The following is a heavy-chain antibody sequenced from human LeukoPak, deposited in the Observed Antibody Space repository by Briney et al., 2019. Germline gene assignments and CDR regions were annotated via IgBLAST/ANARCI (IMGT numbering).Heavy chain of an antibody. V-gene: IGHV1-46*01. CDR2: INPSGGST. J-gene: IGHJ3*02. CDR3: ARDHNYGDYEDNAFDI. D-gene: IGHD4-17*01. CDR1: GDTFTSYY. Sequence: ASVKVSCKASGDTFTSYYMRWVRQAPGQGLEWMGIINPSGGSTSYAQKFQGRVTMTRDTSTSTVYMELSSLRSEDTAVYYCARDHNYGDYEDNAFDIWGQGTMVTVSS.